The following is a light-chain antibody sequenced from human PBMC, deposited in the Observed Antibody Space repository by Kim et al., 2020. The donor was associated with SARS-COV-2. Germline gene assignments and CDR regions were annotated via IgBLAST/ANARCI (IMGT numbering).Light chain of an antibody. CDR2: DDS. CDR3: QLWDIYSAHVV. V-gene: IGLV3-21*04. CDR1: NIGSKT. J-gene: IGLJ3*02. Sequence: SYELTQPPSVSVAPGKTAKITCEGNNIGSKTVHWYQQRPGQAPVLVIHDDSDRPSGIPERFTGSNSGNMATLTITRVEAGDEAVYYCQLWDIYSAHVVFG.